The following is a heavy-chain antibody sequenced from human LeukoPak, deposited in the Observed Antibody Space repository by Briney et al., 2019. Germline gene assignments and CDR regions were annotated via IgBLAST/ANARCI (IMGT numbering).Heavy chain of an antibody. CDR3: TGGSSWTLVWAFDI. Sequence: GGSLRLSCAASGFTFSNAWMSWVRQAPGKGLEWVGRIKSKTDGGTTDYAAPVKGRFTISRDDSKNTLYLQMNSLKTEDTAVYYCTGGSSWTLVWAFDIWGQGTMVNVSS. V-gene: IGHV3-15*01. CDR1: GFTFSNAW. D-gene: IGHD6-13*01. J-gene: IGHJ3*02. CDR2: IKSKTDGGTT.